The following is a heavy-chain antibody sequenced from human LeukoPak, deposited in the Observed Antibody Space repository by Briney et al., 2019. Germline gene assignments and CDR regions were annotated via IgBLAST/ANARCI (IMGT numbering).Heavy chain of an antibody. V-gene: IGHV3-21*01. CDR1: GFTFSXXX. J-gene: IGHJ3*02. CDR3: ARDHNPNNKWELIKRDAFDI. Sequence: LSXXASGFTFSXXXMNXVRQXPXXXXXXXSXIXSSSSYIYYADSVKGRFTISRDNAKNSLYLQMNSLRAEDTAVYYCARDHNPNNKWELIKRDAFDIWGQGTMVTVSS. CDR2: IXSSSSYI. D-gene: IGHD1-26*01.